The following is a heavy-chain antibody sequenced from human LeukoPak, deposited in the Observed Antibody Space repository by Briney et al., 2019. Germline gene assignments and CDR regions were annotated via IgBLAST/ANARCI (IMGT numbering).Heavy chain of an antibody. Sequence: GGSLRLSCAASGFTFSSYGMHWVRQAPGKGLEWVAVISYDGSNKYYADSVKGRFTISRDNSKNMLYLQMNSLRAEDTAVYYCAKAAAAGPKGPYYFDYWGQGTLVTVSS. D-gene: IGHD6-13*01. V-gene: IGHV3-30*18. CDR2: ISYDGSNK. CDR3: AKAAAAGPKGPYYFDY. J-gene: IGHJ4*02. CDR1: GFTFSSYG.